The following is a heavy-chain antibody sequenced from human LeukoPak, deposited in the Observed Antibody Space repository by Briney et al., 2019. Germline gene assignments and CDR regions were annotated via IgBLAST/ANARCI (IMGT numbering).Heavy chain of an antibody. CDR3: AKLLRYFDWLFYD. CDR2: ISGSGGST. Sequence: PGGSLRLSCAASGFTFSSYAMSWVRRAPGKGLGWVSAISGSGGSTYYADSVKGRFTISRDNSKNTLYLQMNSLRAEDTAVYYCAKLLRYFDWLFYDWGQGTLVTVSS. J-gene: IGHJ4*02. CDR1: GFTFSSYA. D-gene: IGHD3-9*01. V-gene: IGHV3-23*01.